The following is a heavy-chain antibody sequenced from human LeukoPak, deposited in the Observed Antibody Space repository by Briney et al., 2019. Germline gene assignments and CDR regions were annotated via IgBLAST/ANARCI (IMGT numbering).Heavy chain of an antibody. D-gene: IGHD2-2*01. CDR3: ARDQLVVVPAAIFRYFDL. CDR2: IYYSGST. J-gene: IGHJ2*01. Sequence: SETLSLTCTVSGGSISSYYWSWIRRPPGKGLEWIGYIYYSGSTNYNPSLKSRVTISVDTSKNQFSLKLSSVTAADTAVYYCARDQLVVVPAAIFRYFDLWGRGTLVTVSS. CDR1: GGSISSYY. V-gene: IGHV4-59*01.